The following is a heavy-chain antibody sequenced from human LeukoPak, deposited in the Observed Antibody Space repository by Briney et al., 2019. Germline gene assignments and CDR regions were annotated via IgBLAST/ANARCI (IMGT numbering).Heavy chain of an antibody. CDR1: GYSISSGYY. D-gene: IGHD6-19*01. CDR3: ARQRWLVHNWFDP. V-gene: IGHV4-38-2*02. J-gene: IGHJ5*02. CDR2: ISYSAST. Sequence: SETLSLTCTVSGYSISSGYYCGWIRHPPGKGLEWIGSISYSASTYYNPSLKSRVTISVDTSKNQFSLKLSSVTAADTALYYCARQRWLVHNWFDPWGQGTLVTVSS.